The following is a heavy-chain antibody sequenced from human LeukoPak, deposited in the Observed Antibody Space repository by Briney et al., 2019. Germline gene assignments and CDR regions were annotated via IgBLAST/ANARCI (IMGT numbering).Heavy chain of an antibody. CDR3: ARIRRWSVAGTRNYYYYMDV. CDR2: ISSSGSTI. Sequence: PGGSLRLSCAASGFTFSDYYMSWIRQAPGKGLEWVSYISSSGSTIYYADSVKGRFTISRDNAKNSLYLQMNSLRAEDTAVYYCARIRRWSVAGTRNYYYYMDVWGKGTTVTVSS. D-gene: IGHD6-19*01. CDR1: GFTFSDYY. V-gene: IGHV3-11*01. J-gene: IGHJ6*03.